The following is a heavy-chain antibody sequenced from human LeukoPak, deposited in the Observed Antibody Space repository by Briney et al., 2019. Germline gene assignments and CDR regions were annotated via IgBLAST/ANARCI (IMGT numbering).Heavy chain of an antibody. CDR3: AREKYYDILTGYLVDAFDI. Sequence: PGGSLRLSCAASGFTFSSYAMSWVRQAPGKGLEWVSAISGSGGSTYYADSVKGRFTISRDKSKNTLYLQMNSLRAEDTAVYYCAREKYYDILTGYLVDAFDIWGQGTMVTVSS. V-gene: IGHV3-23*01. J-gene: IGHJ3*02. D-gene: IGHD3-9*01. CDR1: GFTFSSYA. CDR2: ISGSGGST.